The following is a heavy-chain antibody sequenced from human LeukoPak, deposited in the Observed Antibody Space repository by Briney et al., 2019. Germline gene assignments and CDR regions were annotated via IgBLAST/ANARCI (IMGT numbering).Heavy chain of an antibody. CDR2: ISGGGGST. V-gene: IGHV3-23*01. J-gene: IGHJ4*02. CDR3: ATSTPLGTYYFDY. D-gene: IGHD1-14*01. Sequence: PGGSLRLSCAASGSTFSTYSMNWVRQAPGKGLEWVSAISGGGGSTYYPDSVKGRFTISRDNSKNTLYLQMSGLRAEDTAVYYCATSTPLGTYYFDYWGQGTLVTVSS. CDR1: GSTFSTYS.